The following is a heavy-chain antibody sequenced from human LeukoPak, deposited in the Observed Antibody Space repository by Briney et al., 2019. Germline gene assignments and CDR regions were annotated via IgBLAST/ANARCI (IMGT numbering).Heavy chain of an antibody. D-gene: IGHD1-1*01. CDR1: GGSISSSSYY. J-gene: IGHJ4*02. CDR3: ARHGRPGHFDY. V-gene: IGHV4-39*01. CDR2: IYYSGST. Sequence: SETLSLTCTVSGGSISSSSYYWGWIRQPPGKGLEWIGSIYYSGSTYYNPSLKSRVTISVDTSKNQFSLKLSSVTAADTAVYYCARHGRPGHFDYWGQGTLVTVSS.